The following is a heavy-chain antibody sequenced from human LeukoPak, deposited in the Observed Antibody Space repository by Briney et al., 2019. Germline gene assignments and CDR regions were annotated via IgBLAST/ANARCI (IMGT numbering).Heavy chain of an antibody. J-gene: IGHJ4*02. V-gene: IGHV3-23*01. CDR2: ISVASIT. CDR3: ADYGVSGVRNNFY. Sequence: GGSLRLSCAASGLAFSSYAMNWVRQPPGKGLEWVSTISVASITFYTDSVKGRFTTSTDNSRNTVYLQMTSLRAGDTAVYYCADYGVSGVRNNFYWGQGTLVTVSS. CDR1: GLAFSSYA. D-gene: IGHD3-3*01.